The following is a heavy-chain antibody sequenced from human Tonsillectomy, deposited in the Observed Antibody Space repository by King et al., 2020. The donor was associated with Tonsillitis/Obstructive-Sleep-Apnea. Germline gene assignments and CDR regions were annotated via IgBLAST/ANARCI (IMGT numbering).Heavy chain of an antibody. Sequence: QVQLVESGGGVVQPGRSLRVSCAASGFTFSTYGMHWVRQAPGKGLEWVAVIWYDGMNKYYADSVKGRFTISRDNSKNTLYLQMNSLRAEDTAVYYCVTAREVNFDYWGQGTLVTVSS. D-gene: IGHD3-3*01. CDR3: VTAREVNFDY. CDR1: GFTFSTYG. V-gene: IGHV3-33*01. CDR2: IWYDGMNK. J-gene: IGHJ4*02.